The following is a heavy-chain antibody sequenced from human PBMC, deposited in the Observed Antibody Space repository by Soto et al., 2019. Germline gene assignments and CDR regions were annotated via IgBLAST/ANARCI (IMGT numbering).Heavy chain of an antibody. CDR1: GYTLTELS. Sequence: ASVKVSCKVSGYTLTELSIHWVRQAPGKRLEWMGGFDPEDGETIYAQEFQGRVTMTEDTSIDTAYMGLTSLTSEDTAVYYCATVPAVPIFHYWGQGTRVTVS. V-gene: IGHV1-24*01. CDR3: ATVPAVPIFHY. CDR2: FDPEDGET. J-gene: IGHJ4*02. D-gene: IGHD2-2*01.